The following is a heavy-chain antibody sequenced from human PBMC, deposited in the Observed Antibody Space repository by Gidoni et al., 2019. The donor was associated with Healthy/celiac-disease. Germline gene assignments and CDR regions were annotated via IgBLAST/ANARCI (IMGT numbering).Heavy chain of an antibody. Sequence: QVQLVESGGCVVQPGRSLRLSCAASVFTLSIYGMNWVRQAQGKGLEWVEVIGYDGSNKYYADSVKGRLTISRDNSKNTLYLQMNSLRAEDTAVYYCARGGDATFYYYYYMDVWGKGTTVTVSS. J-gene: IGHJ6*03. CDR1: VFTLSIYG. V-gene: IGHV3-33*01. CDR3: ARGGDATFYYYYYMDV. D-gene: IGHD3-10*01. CDR2: IGYDGSNK.